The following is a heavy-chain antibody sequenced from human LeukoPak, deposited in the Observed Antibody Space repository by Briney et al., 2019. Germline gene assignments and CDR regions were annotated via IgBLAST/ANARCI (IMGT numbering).Heavy chain of an antibody. CDR1: GFTFSSYS. CDR2: ISSSSSYI. J-gene: IGHJ4*02. V-gene: IGHV3-21*01. CDR3: ARDQYGSGSYSRLDY. D-gene: IGHD3-10*01. Sequence: PGGSLRLSCAASGFTFSSYSMNWVRQAPGKWLEWVSSISSSSSYIYYADSVKGRFTNSRDNAKNSLYLQMNSLRAEDTAVYYCARDQYGSGSYSRLDYWGQGTLVTVSS.